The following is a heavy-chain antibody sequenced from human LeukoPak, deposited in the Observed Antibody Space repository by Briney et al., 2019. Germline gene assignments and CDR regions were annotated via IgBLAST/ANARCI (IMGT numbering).Heavy chain of an antibody. Sequence: GGSLRLSCTASGFAFRHYAISWVRQAPGKRLEWVSSISGSGGDTYYADSVKGRFTISRDNSKNTLSLEMNSPRAEDTAIYYCAKHFGSGTYSVRYGMDVWGQGTTVTVSS. J-gene: IGHJ6*02. CDR3: AKHFGSGTYSVRYGMDV. D-gene: IGHD3-10*01. CDR2: ISGSGGDT. V-gene: IGHV3-23*01. CDR1: GFAFRHYA.